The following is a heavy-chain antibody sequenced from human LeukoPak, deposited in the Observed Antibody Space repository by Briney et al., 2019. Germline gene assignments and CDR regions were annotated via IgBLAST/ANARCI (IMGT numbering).Heavy chain of an antibody. CDR2: IYPGDSDT. CDR1: GYSFTSYW. Sequence: GESLKTSCKGSGYSFTSYWIGWVRQMPGKGLEWMGIIYPGDSDTRYSPSFQGQVTMSADKSISTAYLQWSSLKASDTAMHYCARYPYYYDSSGYYYDHWGQGTLVTVSS. J-gene: IGHJ5*02. D-gene: IGHD3-22*01. CDR3: ARYPYYYDSSGYYYDH. V-gene: IGHV5-51*03.